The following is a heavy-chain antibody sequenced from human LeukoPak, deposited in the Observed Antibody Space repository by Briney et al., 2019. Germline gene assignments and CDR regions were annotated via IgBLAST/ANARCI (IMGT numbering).Heavy chain of an antibody. D-gene: IGHD2-21*02. CDR1: GFTFSSYA. V-gene: IGHV3-64*01. CDR3: ARDVGGGDTFDY. Sequence: PGGSLRLSCAASGFTFSSYAMHWVRQAPGKGLEYVSAISSNGGSTYYANSVKGRFTISRDNSKNTLYLQMGSLRAEDMAVYFCARDVGGGDTFDYWGQGTLVTVSS. CDR2: ISSNGGST. J-gene: IGHJ4*02.